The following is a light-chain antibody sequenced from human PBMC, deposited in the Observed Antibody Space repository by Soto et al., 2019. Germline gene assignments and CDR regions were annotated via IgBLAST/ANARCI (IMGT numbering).Light chain of an antibody. J-gene: IGKJ3*01. CDR2: DAS. CDR1: QSINTY. Sequence: ETVLTQSPATLSLSPGERATLSCRASQSINTYLAWYQQKPGQAPRLLIYDASNRATGIPAGFSGSGSGTDFTLTISSLEPEDFAVYYCQQRFTWPSFGPGTKVDVK. V-gene: IGKV3-11*01. CDR3: QQRFTWPS.